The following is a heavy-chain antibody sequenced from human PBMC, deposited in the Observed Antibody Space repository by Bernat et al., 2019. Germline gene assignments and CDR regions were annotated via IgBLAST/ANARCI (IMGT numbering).Heavy chain of an antibody. Sequence: QVQLVESGGGVVQPGRSLRLSCAASGFTFSSYAMHWVRQAPGKGLEWVAVISYDGSNKYYADSVKGRFTISRDNSKNTLYLQMNSLRAEDTAVYYCAKDRFTTSGYSYGYYYYGMDVWGQGTTVTVSS. CDR2: ISYDGSNK. D-gene: IGHD5-18*01. J-gene: IGHJ6*02. V-gene: IGHV3-30*04. CDR3: AKDRFTTSGYSYGYYYYGMDV. CDR1: GFTFSSYA.